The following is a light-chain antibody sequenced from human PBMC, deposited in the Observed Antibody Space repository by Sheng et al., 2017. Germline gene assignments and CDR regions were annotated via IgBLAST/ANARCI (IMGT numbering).Light chain of an antibody. V-gene: IGKV3-20*01. J-gene: IGKJ1*01. Sequence: DIVLTQSPGTLSLSPGERATLSCRASESVSNNYLAWYQQKPGQAPRLLIYAASERATGTPDRFSGGGSGTDFTFTISGLEPEDFAVYYCQQYDTSPPRTFGQGTEVEIK. CDR1: ESVSNNY. CDR3: QQYDTSPPRT. CDR2: AAS.